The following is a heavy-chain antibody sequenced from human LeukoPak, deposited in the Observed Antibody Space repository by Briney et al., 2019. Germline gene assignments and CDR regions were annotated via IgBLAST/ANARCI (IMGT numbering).Heavy chain of an antibody. CDR1: GGSMSSGDYY. J-gene: IGHJ4*02. V-gene: IGHV4-39*07. CDR3: VRETSSSAHY. CDR2: ISYNGRT. Sequence: SETLSLTCTVSGGSMSSGDYYWAWVRQPPGKGLEWIGSISYNGRTFYKPSLTSRVAISIDASKSQFSLRLSSVTAADTAVYYCVRETSSSAHYWGQGTLVTVSS. D-gene: IGHD6-6*01.